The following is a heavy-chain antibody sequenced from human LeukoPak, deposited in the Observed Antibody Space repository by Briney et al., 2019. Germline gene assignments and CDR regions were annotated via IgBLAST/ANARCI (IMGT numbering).Heavy chain of an antibody. CDR1: GFTVSSNY. CDR3: ARGGSYFDISGYYFY. D-gene: IGHD3-22*01. CDR2: IYSGGST. J-gene: IGHJ4*02. V-gene: IGHV3-66*01. Sequence: GGSLRLSCAASGFTVSSNYMSWVRQAPGKGLEWVSIIYSGGSTSYADSVKGRFTISRDNSKNTLYLQMNSLRTEDTAVYYCARGGSYFDISGYYFYWGQGTLVTVSS.